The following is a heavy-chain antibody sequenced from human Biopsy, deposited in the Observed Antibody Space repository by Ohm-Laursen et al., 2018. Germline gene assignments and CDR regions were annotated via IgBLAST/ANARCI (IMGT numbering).Heavy chain of an antibody. CDR2: ITSRSGYK. CDR3: ASHGLVWFGELLSVPFGMDV. V-gene: IGHV3-21*01. J-gene: IGHJ6*02. CDR1: GFSFTSYT. Sequence: GSLRLSCAAAGFSFTSYTMNWVRQAPGKGLEWVSSITSRSGYKYYADAVKGRFTISRDNAKDSLYLQMNSLRAEDTAVYFCASHGLVWFGELLSVPFGMDVWGQGTTVTVSS. D-gene: IGHD3-10*01.